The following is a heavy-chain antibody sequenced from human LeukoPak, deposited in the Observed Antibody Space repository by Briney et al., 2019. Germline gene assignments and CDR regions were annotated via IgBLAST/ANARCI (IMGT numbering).Heavy chain of an antibody. J-gene: IGHJ4*02. CDR2: ISPNGGST. CDR1: GFTFSSYW. V-gene: IGHV3-64D*06. CDR3: VPKGNEGY. D-gene: IGHD1-1*01. Sequence: GGSLRLSCAASGFTFSSYWMSWVRQAPGKGLEYVSAISPNGGSTYYADSVKGRFTISRDNSKNTLYLQMSSLRVEDTAVYYCVPKGNEGYWGQGTLVTVSS.